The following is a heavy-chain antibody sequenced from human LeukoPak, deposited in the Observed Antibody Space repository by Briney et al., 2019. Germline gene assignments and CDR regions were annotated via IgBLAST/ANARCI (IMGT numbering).Heavy chain of an antibody. D-gene: IGHD1-26*01. J-gene: IGHJ4*02. V-gene: IGHV4-59*01. CDR1: GGSISSYY. Sequence: SETLSLTCTVSGGSISSYYWSWIRQPPGKGLEWIGYTYYSGSTNYNPSLKSRVTISVDTSKNQFSLKLSSVTAADTAVYYCARDRGSYRFDYWGQGTLVTVSS. CDR3: ARDRGSYRFDY. CDR2: TYYSGST.